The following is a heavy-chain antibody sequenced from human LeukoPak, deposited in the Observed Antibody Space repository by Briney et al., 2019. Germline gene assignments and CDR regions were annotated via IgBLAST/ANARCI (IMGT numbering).Heavy chain of an antibody. D-gene: IGHD3-22*01. V-gene: IGHV1-18*01. CDR2: ISAYNGNT. J-gene: IGHJ4*02. CDR1: GYTFTSYG. Sequence: ASVKVSCKASGYTFTSYGISWVRQAPGQGLEWMGWISAYNGNTNYAQKLQGRVTITTDTSTSTAYMELRSLRSDDTAVYYCARAYSYYYDSSGYYIDWGQGTLVTVSS. CDR3: ARAYSYYYDSSGYYID.